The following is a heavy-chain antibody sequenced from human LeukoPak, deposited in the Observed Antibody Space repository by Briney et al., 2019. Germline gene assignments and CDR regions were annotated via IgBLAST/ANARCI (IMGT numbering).Heavy chain of an antibody. CDR2: IYHSGNT. D-gene: IGHD3-3*01. CDR1: GYSINSDYY. V-gene: IGHV4-38-2*02. J-gene: IGHJ1*01. Sequence: SETLSLTCAVSGYSINSDYYWGWIRQPPGKGLEWIGHIYHSGNTNYNSSLNSRVTISVDTSKNQFSLNLRSVTAADTAVYYCVRDGDKLFQHWGQGTLVTVSS. CDR3: VRDGDKLFQH.